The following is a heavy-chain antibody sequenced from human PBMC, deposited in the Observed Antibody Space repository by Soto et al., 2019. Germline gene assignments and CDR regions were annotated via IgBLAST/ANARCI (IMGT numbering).Heavy chain of an antibody. CDR1: VGSIRDGDSY. V-gene: IGHV4-30-4*01. Sequence: QVQLQESGPGLVKPSQTLSLTCTVSVGSIRDGDSYWSWVRQAPGKGLEWIGYIYYSGSTYYNPSLKSRLTISIDTSTNQLSLKLSSVTAADTALYYCARRHDYNWCDPWGLGILVTVSS. CDR2: IYYSGST. D-gene: IGHD5-12*01. CDR3: ARRHDYNWCDP. J-gene: IGHJ5*02.